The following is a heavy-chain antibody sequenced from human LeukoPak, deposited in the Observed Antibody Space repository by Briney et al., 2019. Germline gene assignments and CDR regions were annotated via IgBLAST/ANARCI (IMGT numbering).Heavy chain of an antibody. CDR1: GFTFSSYA. D-gene: IGHD3-22*01. CDR3: AKDISLGSSGYDAFDI. J-gene: IGHJ3*02. Sequence: QAGGSLRLSCAASGFTFSSYAMSWVRQAPGKGLEWVSAISGSGGSTYYADSVKGRFTISRDNSKNTLYLQMNSLRAEDTAVYYCAKDISLGSSGYDAFDIWGQGTMVTVSS. V-gene: IGHV3-23*01. CDR2: ISGSGGST.